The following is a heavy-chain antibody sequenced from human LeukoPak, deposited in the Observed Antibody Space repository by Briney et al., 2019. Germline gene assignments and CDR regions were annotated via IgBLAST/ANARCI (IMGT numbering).Heavy chain of an antibody. CDR1: GGSISSGGYS. V-gene: IGHV4-30-2*02. CDR2: IYHSGST. D-gene: IGHD5-18*01. Sequence: SETLSLTCAVSGGSISSGGYSWSWIRQPPGKGLEWIGYIYHSGSTYYNPSLKSRVTISVDRSKNQFSLKLSSVTAADTAVYYCASCGYSYGFCYYGMDVWGQGTTVTVSS. J-gene: IGHJ6*02. CDR3: ASCGYSYGFCYYGMDV.